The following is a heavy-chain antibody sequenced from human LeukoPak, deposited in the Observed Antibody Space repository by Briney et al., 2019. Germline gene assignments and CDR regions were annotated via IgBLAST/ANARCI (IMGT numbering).Heavy chain of an antibody. J-gene: IGHJ4*02. V-gene: IGHV1-2*02. CDR2: INPNSGGT. CDR3: ATGGGSYTFDY. D-gene: IGHD1-26*01. Sequence: ASVKVSCKASGYTFTGNYMHWVRQAPGQGLEWMGWINPNSGGTNYAQKFQGRVTMTMDTSIGTAYMELNRLRSDDTAVYYCATGGGSYTFDYWGQGTLVTVAS. CDR1: GYTFTGNY.